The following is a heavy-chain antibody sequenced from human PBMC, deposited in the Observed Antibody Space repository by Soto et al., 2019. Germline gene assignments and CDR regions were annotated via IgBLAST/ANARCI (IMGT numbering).Heavy chain of an antibody. J-gene: IGHJ5*02. CDR1: GGSFSGYY. Sequence: SETLSLTCAVYGGSFSGYYWSWIRQPPGKGLEWIGEINHSGSTNYNPSLKSRVTISVDTSKNQFSLKLSSVTAADTAVYYCAAGYCSSTSCYRDHHWFDPWGQGTLVTVSS. CDR3: AAGYCSSTSCYRDHHWFDP. D-gene: IGHD2-2*01. CDR2: INHSGST. V-gene: IGHV4-34*01.